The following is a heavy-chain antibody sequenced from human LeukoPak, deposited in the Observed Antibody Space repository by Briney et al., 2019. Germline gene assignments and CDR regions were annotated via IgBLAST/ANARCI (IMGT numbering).Heavy chain of an antibody. D-gene: IGHD5-12*01. CDR3: ARVGLGRLRDAFDI. CDR2: IKQVGSEK. V-gene: IGHV3-7*01. J-gene: IGHJ3*02. Sequence: GGSLRLSCAASGFTFSSYWMSWVRQAPGKGLEWVANIKQVGSEKYYVDSVKGRFTISRDNAKNSLYLQMNSLRAEDTAVYYCARVGLGRLRDAFDIWGQGTMVTVSS. CDR1: GFTFSSYW.